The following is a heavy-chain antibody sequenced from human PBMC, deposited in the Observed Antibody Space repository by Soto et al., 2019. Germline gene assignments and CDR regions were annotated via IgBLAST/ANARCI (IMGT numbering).Heavy chain of an antibody. Sequence: EVQLVESGGGLVKPGGTLRLSCAASGFTFRNAWMSWVRQFPGKGLEWVGRIRSKADGGTADYAAPVEGRFTISRDDSKITLYLQMISLKAEAIAVYFCAADDSVASANVDYWGQGTLVTVSP. CDR2: IRSKADGGTA. V-gene: IGHV3-15*01. D-gene: IGHD2-15*01. CDR3: AADDSVASANVDY. CDR1: GFTFRNAW. J-gene: IGHJ4*02.